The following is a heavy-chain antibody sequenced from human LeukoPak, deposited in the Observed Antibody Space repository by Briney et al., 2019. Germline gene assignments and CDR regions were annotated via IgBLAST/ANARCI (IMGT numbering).Heavy chain of an antibody. D-gene: IGHD3-10*02. V-gene: IGHV4-59*08. J-gene: IGHJ1*01. Sequence: SETLSLTCTVSGGSISSYYWSWVRQPPGKGLEWIGYIYYSGSTNYNPSLKSRVTISVDTSKNQFSLKLSSVTAADTAVYYCARSAVRGYFQHWGQGTLVTVSS. CDR2: IYYSGST. CDR3: ARSAVRGYFQH. CDR1: GGSISSYY.